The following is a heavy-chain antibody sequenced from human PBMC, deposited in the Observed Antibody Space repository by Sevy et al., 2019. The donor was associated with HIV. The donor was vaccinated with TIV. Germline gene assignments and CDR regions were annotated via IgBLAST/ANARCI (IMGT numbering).Heavy chain of an antibody. D-gene: IGHD2-2*02. CDR1: GFTFSGNW. CDR3: ARDAGYCSSTSCYRGYYFDY. V-gene: IGHV3-7*01. J-gene: IGHJ4*02. Sequence: GGSLRLSCAASGFTFSGNWMSWVRQAPGKGLEWVADIKEDGSEKYYVDSVKGRFTISRDNAKKSLYLKMNNLRAEDTAVYYCARDAGYCSSTSCYRGYYFDYWGQGTLVTVSS. CDR2: IKEDGSEK.